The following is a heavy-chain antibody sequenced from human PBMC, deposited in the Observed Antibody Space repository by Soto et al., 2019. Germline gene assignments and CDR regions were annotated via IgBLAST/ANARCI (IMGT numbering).Heavy chain of an antibody. V-gene: IGHV3-15*07. Sequence: EVQLVESGGGLVKPGGSLRLSCAASCFTFSNAWMNWVRQAPGKGLEWVGRIKSKTDGGTTDYAAPVKGRFTISRDDSKNTLYLQMNSLKTEDTAVYYCTTPTVKNYDILTGPPYYYYYYGMDVWGQGTTVTVSS. CDR3: TTPTVKNYDILTGPPYYYYYYGMDV. CDR2: IKSKTDGGTT. CDR1: CFTFSNAW. J-gene: IGHJ6*02. D-gene: IGHD3-9*01.